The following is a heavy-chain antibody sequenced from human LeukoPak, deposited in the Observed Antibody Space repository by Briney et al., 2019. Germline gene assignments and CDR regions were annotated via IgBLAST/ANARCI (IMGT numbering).Heavy chain of an antibody. CDR3: ARLSYGSGSHYNFYFDY. CDR1: GGSFSGYY. D-gene: IGHD3-10*01. CDR2: IYYSGNT. Sequence: SSETPSLTCAVYGGSFSGYYWGWIRQPPGRGLEWIGSIYYSGNTYYNPSLKSRVTISVDASKNQFSLNLSSVTAADTAVYYCARLSYGSGSHYNFYFDYWGQGTLVTVSA. J-gene: IGHJ4*02. V-gene: IGHV4-34*01.